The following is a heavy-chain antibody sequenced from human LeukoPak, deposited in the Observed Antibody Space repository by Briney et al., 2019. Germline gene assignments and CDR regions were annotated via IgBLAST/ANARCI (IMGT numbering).Heavy chain of an antibody. CDR2: IYSGGAT. D-gene: IGHD1-1*01. Sequence: GGSLRLSCEASGFNVSGNYMSWVRQAPGKGLERVSVIYSGGATYNADSVKGRFTISRDNSRNTLYLQMNSLRAEDTAVYYCARGREVSTGYYYYYGMDVWGQGTTVTVSS. CDR3: ARGREVSTGYYYYYGMDV. J-gene: IGHJ6*02. CDR1: GFNVSGNY. V-gene: IGHV3-53*01.